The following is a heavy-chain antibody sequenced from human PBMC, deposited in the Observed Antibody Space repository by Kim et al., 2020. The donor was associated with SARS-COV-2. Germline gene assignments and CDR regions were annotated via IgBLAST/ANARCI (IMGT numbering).Heavy chain of an antibody. CDR2: ISYDGSNK. Sequence: GGSLRLSCAASGFTFSSYAMHWVRQAPGKGLEWVAVISYDGSNKYYADSVKGRFTISRDNSKNTLYLQMNSLRAEDTAVYYCARDSSVASSSSQTLLAYYYYYGMDVWGQGTTVTVSS. CDR1: GFTFSSYA. V-gene: IGHV3-30-3*01. CDR3: ARDSSVASSSSQTLLAYYYYYGMDV. J-gene: IGHJ6*02. D-gene: IGHD6-6*01.